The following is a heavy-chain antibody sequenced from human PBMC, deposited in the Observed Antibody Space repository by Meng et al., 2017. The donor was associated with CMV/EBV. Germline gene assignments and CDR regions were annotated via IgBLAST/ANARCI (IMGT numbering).Heavy chain of an antibody. D-gene: IGHD3-3*01. Sequence: SETLSLTCTVSGGSISSYYWSWIRQPPGKGLEWIGYIYYSGSTNYNPSLKSRVTISVDTSKNQFSLKLSSVTAADTAVYYYARAYYDFWSGYFRNPNGMDVWGQGTTVTVSS. CDR1: GGSISSYY. CDR2: IYYSGST. V-gene: IGHV4-59*01. CDR3: ARAYYDFWSGYFRNPNGMDV. J-gene: IGHJ6*02.